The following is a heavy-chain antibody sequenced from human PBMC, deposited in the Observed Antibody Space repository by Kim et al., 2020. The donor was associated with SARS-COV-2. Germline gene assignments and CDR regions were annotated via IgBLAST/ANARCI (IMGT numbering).Heavy chain of an antibody. CDR1: GDTISSDY. V-gene: IGHV4-59*01. D-gene: IGHD5-18*01. J-gene: IGHJ4*02. CDR3: AGRGYSYGL. CDR2: IYYSGIT. Sequence: SETLSLTCTVSGDTISSDYWSWIRQPPGKGLEWIGYIYYSGITNYNPSLKSRVTISIDTSKNQFSLKLNSVTAADTAVYYCAGRGYSYGLWGQGTLVTVSS.